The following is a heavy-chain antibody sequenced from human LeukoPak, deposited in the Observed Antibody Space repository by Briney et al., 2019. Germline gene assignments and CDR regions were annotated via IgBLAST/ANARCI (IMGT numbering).Heavy chain of an antibody. CDR1: GFTFSSFD. CDR2: IGTASDT. Sequence: GGSLRLSCAASGFTFSSFDMHWVRQPTGQGLEWVSTIGTASDTYYPGSVEGRFTLSRDNAKNPLYLQMNSLTAGDTAVYYCARGPPRGKYYYMDVWDKGTTVTVSS. J-gene: IGHJ6*03. CDR3: ARGPPRGKYYYMDV. V-gene: IGHV3-13*01. D-gene: IGHD1-1*01.